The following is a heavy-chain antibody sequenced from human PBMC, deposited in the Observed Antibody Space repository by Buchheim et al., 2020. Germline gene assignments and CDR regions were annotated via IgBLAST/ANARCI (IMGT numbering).Heavy chain of an antibody. CDR1: GASISSNNW. CDR2: IYHRGST. CDR3: ARGASSGSVEY. Sequence: QVHLQESGPGLVKPSGTLSLTCAVSGASISSNNWWSWVRQPPGKGLEWIGEIYHRGSTNYNPSLKSRVIISVDKSKNHFSPKLTSVTAADTAVYYCARGASSGSVEYWGQGTL. J-gene: IGHJ4*02. D-gene: IGHD6-19*01. V-gene: IGHV4-4*02.